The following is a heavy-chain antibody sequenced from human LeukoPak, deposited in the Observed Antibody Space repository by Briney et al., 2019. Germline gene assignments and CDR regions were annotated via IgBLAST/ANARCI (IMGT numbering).Heavy chain of an antibody. CDR3: ARHEDMRKDYYDTPGVFDY. Sequence: SETLSLTCTVSGGSISSYYWSWIRQPPGKGLEWIGYIYYSGSTYYNPSLKSRVTISVDTSKNQFSLKLSSVTAADTAVYYCARHEDMRKDYYDTPGVFDYWGQGTLVTVSS. J-gene: IGHJ4*02. CDR1: GGSISSYY. D-gene: IGHD3-22*01. V-gene: IGHV4-59*08. CDR2: IYYSGST.